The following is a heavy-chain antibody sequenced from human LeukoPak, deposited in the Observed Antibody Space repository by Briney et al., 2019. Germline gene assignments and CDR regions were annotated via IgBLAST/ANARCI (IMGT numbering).Heavy chain of an antibody. J-gene: IGHJ5*02. D-gene: IGHD2-21*01. V-gene: IGHV1-18*01. CDR3: ARGDWFDP. CDR2: VSGYNGNT. CDR1: GYTFTSYD. Sequence: ASVKVSCKASGYTFTSYDIDWVRQAPGQGLEWMGWVSGYNGNTNYAQKFEGRVAMTTDASSSTAYMELRSLRSDDTAIYYCARGDWFDPWGQGTLVTVSS.